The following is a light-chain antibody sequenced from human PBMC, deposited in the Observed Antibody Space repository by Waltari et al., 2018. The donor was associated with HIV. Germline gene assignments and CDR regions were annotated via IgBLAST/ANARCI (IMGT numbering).Light chain of an antibody. Sequence: IVMTQSPVSLSVTPGQPASISCKSSQRLLHGDGKTYLYWYRQKPVQPPQLLIYEVSSRFSRVPDRFSGGGAGTDFSLTISRVEAEDVGIYYCMQSGQLPLTFGGGTKVEIK. J-gene: IGKJ4*01. CDR2: EVS. CDR1: QRLLHGDGKTY. CDR3: MQSGQLPLT. V-gene: IGKV2D-29*01.